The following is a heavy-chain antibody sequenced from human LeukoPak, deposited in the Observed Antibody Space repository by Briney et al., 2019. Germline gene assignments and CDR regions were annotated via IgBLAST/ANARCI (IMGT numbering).Heavy chain of an antibody. D-gene: IGHD2-15*01. CDR3: ARDRRIVVVVAATLLRGNWFDP. Sequence: GSLRLSCAASGFTFSSYSMNWIRQPPGKGLEWIGEINHSGSTNYNPSLKSRVTISVDTSKNQFSLRLSSVTAADTAVYYCARDRRIVVVVAATLLRGNWFDPWGQGTLVTVSS. V-gene: IGHV4-34*01. CDR2: INHSGST. CDR1: GFTFSSYS. J-gene: IGHJ5*02.